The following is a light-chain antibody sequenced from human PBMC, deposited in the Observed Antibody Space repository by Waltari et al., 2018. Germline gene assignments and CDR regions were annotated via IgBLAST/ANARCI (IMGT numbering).Light chain of an antibody. CDR3: ATWDDSLTAWV. CDR1: SSNIGPYH. V-gene: IGLV1-47*01. Sequence: QSVLTQPPSTFGTPGQRVTISCSGSSSNIGPYHVYWYHQLPGTAPKLLIYRNNQRPSGVPDRFSGSKSGTSASLAISGLRSEDEADYYCATWDDSLTAWVFGGGTKLTVL. CDR2: RNN. J-gene: IGLJ3*02.